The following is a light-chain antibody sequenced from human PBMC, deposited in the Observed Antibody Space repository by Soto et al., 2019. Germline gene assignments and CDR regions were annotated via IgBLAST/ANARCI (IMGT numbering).Light chain of an antibody. CDR3: QQRSNWPPET. J-gene: IGKJ5*01. CDR2: DAS. V-gene: IGKV3-11*01. CDR1: QSVSSY. Sequence: EIVLTQSAATLSLSPGERATLSCRASQSVSSYLAWYQQKPGQAPRLLIYDASIRAIGIPARFSGSGSGTDFTLTISSLEPEGFAVYYCQQRSNWPPETFGQGTRLEIK.